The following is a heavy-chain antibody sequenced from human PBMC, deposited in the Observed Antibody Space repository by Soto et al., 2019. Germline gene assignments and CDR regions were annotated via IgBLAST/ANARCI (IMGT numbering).Heavy chain of an antibody. CDR2: IYYSGST. J-gene: IGHJ4*02. CDR1: GGSISSGGYY. V-gene: IGHV4-31*03. CDR3: ARLKHDYGDLDY. Sequence: KASETLSLTCTVSGGSISSGGYYWSWIRQHPGKGLEWIGYIYYSGSTYYNPSLKSRVTISVDTSKNQFSLKLSSVTAADTAVYYCARLKHDYGDLDYWGQGTLVTVSS. D-gene: IGHD4-17*01.